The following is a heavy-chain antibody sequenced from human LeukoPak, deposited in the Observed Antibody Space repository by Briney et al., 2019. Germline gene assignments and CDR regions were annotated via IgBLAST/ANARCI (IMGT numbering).Heavy chain of an antibody. J-gene: IGHJ4*02. D-gene: IGHD6-19*01. CDR2: IIRILRMT. V-gene: IGHV1-69*02. CDR1: GGTFTNYT. Sequence: SVTVSCKASGGTFTNYTINWVRQVTGQGLEWMGRIIRILRMTTYARKFHDRVTIAADKSTRTAYIAVSSLTSEDTAVYYCAREAPESETIPMTGTNYFDYWSQGTLVTVSS. CDR3: AREAPESETIPMTGTNYFDY.